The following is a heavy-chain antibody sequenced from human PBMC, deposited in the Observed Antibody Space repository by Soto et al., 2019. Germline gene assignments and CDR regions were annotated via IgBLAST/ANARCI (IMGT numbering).Heavy chain of an antibody. CDR2: ISYDGSNK. CDR1: GFTFSYYG. V-gene: IGHV3-30*18. CDR3: AKDPRYCTSTRCSYYYYGMDV. D-gene: IGHD2-2*01. Sequence: GSLRLSCAASGFTFSYYGMHWVRQAPGKGLEWVAVISYDGSNKYYADSVKGRFTISRDNSKNTLYLQMNSLRAEDTAVYYCAKDPRYCTSTRCSYYYYGMDVWGQGTTVTVSS. J-gene: IGHJ6*02.